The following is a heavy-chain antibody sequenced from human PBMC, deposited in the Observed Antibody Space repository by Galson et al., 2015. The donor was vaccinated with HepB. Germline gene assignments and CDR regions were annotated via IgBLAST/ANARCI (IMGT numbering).Heavy chain of an antibody. CDR3: ARLDGSSWSSRGANWFDP. CDR1: GYSFTSYW. D-gene: IGHD6-13*01. V-gene: IGHV5-10-1*01. Sequence: QSGAEVKKPGESLRISCKGSGYSFTSYWISWVRQMPGKGLEWMGRIDPSDSYTNYSPSFQGHVTISADKSISTAYLQWSSLKASDTAMYYCARLDGSSWSSRGANWFDPWGQGTLVTVSS. J-gene: IGHJ5*02. CDR2: IDPSDSYT.